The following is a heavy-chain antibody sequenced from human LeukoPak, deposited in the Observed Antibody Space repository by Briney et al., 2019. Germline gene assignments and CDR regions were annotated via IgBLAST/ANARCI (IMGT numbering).Heavy chain of an antibody. J-gene: IGHJ3*02. Sequence: SETLSLTCAVYGGSFSGYHWSWIRQPPGKGLEWIGEINHSGSTNYNPSLKSRVTISVDTSKNQFSLKLSSVTAADTAVYYCARGEWGNNAFDIWGQGTMVTVSS. V-gene: IGHV4-34*01. CDR3: ARGEWGNNAFDI. CDR2: INHSGST. CDR1: GGSFSGYH. D-gene: IGHD2-8*01.